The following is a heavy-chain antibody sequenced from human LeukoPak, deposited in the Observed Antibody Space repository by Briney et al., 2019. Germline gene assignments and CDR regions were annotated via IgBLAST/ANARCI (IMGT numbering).Heavy chain of an antibody. CDR3: ARLHRIAAAGLDY. V-gene: IGHV4-34*01. CDR2: INHSGIT. J-gene: IGHJ4*02. CDR1: GGSFSDYY. Sequence: SETLSLTCAVYGGSFSDYYWSWIRQPPGKGLEYIGEINHSGITNYNPSLMSRVTISVDTSKNRFSLKLSSVTAADTAVYYCARLHRIAAAGLDYWGQGTLVTVSS. D-gene: IGHD6-13*01.